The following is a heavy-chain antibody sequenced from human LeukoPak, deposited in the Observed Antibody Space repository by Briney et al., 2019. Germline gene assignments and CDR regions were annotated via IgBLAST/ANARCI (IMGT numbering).Heavy chain of an antibody. V-gene: IGHV4-4*07. CDR3: ARGAAAASERAFDI. CDR2: IYSSGGT. D-gene: IGHD6-13*01. Sequence: SETLSLTCTVSGGSISSYCWSWIRQPAGKGLEWIGRIYSSGGTDYNPSLKSRVIMSVDTSKNQFSLKLSSVTAADTAVYYCARGAAAASERAFDIWGQGTMVTVSS. J-gene: IGHJ3*02. CDR1: GGSISSYC.